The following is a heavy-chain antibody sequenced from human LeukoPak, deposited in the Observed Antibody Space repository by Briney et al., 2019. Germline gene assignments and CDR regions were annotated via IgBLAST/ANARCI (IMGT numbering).Heavy chain of an antibody. V-gene: IGHV1-8*01. CDR1: GYTFTSYD. J-gene: IGHJ3*02. D-gene: IGHD6-13*01. Sequence: ASVKVSRKASGYTFTSYDINRVRHGTGQGLEWKGWMNANSGNTGYAQKFQGRVTMTRNTSISTAYMELSSLRSEDTAVYYCGRAGIAAAVADDAFDIWGQGTMVTVSS. CDR3: GRAGIAAAVADDAFDI. CDR2: MNANSGNT.